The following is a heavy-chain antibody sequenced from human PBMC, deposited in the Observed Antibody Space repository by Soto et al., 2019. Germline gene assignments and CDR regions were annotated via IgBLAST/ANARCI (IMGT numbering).Heavy chain of an antibody. Sequence: PGESLKISCKGSGYSFTSYWIGWVRQMPGKGLECMGIIYPGDSDTRYSPSFQGQVTISADKSISTAYLQWSSLKASDTAMYYCARLTFGDRIAVAGPGHWFDPWGQGTLVTVSS. CDR3: ARLTFGDRIAVAGPGHWFDP. V-gene: IGHV5-51*01. D-gene: IGHD6-19*01. CDR1: GYSFTSYW. J-gene: IGHJ5*02. CDR2: IYPGDSDT.